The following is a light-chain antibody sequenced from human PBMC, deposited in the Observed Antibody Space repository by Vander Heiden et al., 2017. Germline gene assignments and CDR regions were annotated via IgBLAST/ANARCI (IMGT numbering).Light chain of an antibody. CDR1: QSVSSY. CDR2: DAS. V-gene: IGKV3-11*01. CDR3: QQRGT. Sequence: EIVLTQSPATLSLSPGERATLSCRASQSVSSYLAWYQQKPGQAPRLLIYDASNRATGIPARFSGSGSGTDFTLTISSLEPEDFAVYYCQQRGTLGPGTKWISN. J-gene: IGKJ3*01.